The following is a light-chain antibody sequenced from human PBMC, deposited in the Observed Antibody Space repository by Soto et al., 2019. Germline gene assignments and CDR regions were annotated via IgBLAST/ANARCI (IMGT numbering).Light chain of an antibody. CDR3: SSYTSSTGV. CDR2: EVS. CDR1: SSDVGGYNY. J-gene: IGLJ3*02. Sequence: QSALTQPASVSGSPGQSITISCTGTSSDVGGYNYVSWYQQHPGKAPKLMIYEVSNRPSGVSNRFSGSKSGNTASQTISGLQAEDEADYYCSSYTSSTGVFGGGTKVTVL. V-gene: IGLV2-14*01.